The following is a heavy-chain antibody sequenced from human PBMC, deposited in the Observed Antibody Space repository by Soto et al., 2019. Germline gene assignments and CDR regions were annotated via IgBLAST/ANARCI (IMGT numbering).Heavy chain of an antibody. V-gene: IGHV4-59*01. CDR3: ARDSWNSYYYYYGMDV. D-gene: IGHD1-7*01. J-gene: IGHJ6*02. CDR2: IYYSGST. CDR1: GASIRSYY. Sequence: SETLSLTCTVSGASIRSYYWSWIRQLPGKGLEWIGYIYYSGSTNYNPSLKSRVTISLDTSKSEVSLKLSSVTAADTAVYYCARDSWNSYYYYYGMDVWGQGTTVTVSS.